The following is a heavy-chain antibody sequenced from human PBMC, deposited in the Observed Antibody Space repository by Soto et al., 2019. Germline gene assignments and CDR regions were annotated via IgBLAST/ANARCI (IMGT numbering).Heavy chain of an antibody. V-gene: IGHV1-3*01. CDR3: ARGSGSHYAPFDN. CDR1: GYTFTDYA. Sequence: QVLLVQSGAEVKKPGASVKISCETSGYTFTDYAVDGVRQAPGQRLEWMGWINAATGNTRYSQKFQGRVTITRDTSANTAYMDLSSLGSEDTAVYYCARGSGSHYAPFDNWGQGTLVTVSS. D-gene: IGHD3-10*01. CDR2: INAATGNT. J-gene: IGHJ4*02.